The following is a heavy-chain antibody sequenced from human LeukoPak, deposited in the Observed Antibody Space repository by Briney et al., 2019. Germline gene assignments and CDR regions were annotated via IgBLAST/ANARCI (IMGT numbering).Heavy chain of an antibody. CDR3: AREGNYYDMDV. CDR2: IFSGGTT. J-gene: IGHJ6*02. Sequence: PGGPLSLSCAASGFTVSSNYMSWVRKAPGKGLERVSVIFSGGTTYYASSVKGRITISRDNSKNTLYLQMNSLRAEDTAVYYWAREGNYYDMDVWGQGTMVTVSS. V-gene: IGHV3-53*01. CDR1: GFTVSSNY.